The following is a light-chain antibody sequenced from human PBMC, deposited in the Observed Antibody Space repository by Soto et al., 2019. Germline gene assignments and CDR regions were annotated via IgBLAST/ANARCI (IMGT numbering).Light chain of an antibody. CDR2: DVS. CDR1: SSDVGDYNY. J-gene: IGLJ3*02. V-gene: IGLV2-11*01. Sequence: QSALNQPRSVSGSPGQSVTISCTGTSSDVGDYNYVSWYHQYPGKAPKLVIYDVSKRPSGVPDRFSGSESGNTASLTISGLQAEDEADYYCCSFAGSYTFWVFGGGTKLPVL. CDR3: CSFAGSYTFWV.